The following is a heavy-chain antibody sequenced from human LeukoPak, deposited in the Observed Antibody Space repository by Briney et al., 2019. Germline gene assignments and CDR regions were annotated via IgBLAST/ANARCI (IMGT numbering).Heavy chain of an antibody. Sequence: GASVKVSCKASGYTFTSYYMHWVRQAPAQGLEWMGIINPSGGSTSYAQKFQGRVTMTRDTSTSTVYMELSSLRSEDTAVYYCARAPYCGGDCYPNWFDPWGQGTLVTVSS. CDR3: ARAPYCGGDCYPNWFDP. J-gene: IGHJ5*02. V-gene: IGHV1-46*01. CDR2: INPSGGST. D-gene: IGHD2-21*02. CDR1: GYTFTSYY.